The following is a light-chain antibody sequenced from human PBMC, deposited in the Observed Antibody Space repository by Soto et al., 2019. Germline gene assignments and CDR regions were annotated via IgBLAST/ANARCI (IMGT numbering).Light chain of an antibody. Sequence: ENVLTQSPGTLSLSPGERATLSCRASQSVDSNFLAWYQQKPGQAPRLLIYGASTRAAGVPDRFSGSGSGTDFTLTITRLEPEDFAVYYCQQYGRSPLMYTFGQGTKLVVK. V-gene: IGKV3-20*01. CDR2: GAS. J-gene: IGKJ2*01. CDR3: QQYGRSPLMYT. CDR1: QSVDSNF.